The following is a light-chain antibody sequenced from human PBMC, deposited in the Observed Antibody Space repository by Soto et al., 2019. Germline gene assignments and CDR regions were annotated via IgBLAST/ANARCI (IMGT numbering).Light chain of an antibody. CDR2: GAS. CDR3: QQYYSYPWT. J-gene: IGKJ1*01. Sequence: VGMTQSPTTLSVSPGGRGTLSRRASQSIGTNLAWYQQKPGQAPRLLISGASTRSTGIPDRFCGSGSGTDFTLTISCLQSEDFATYYCQQYYSYPWTFGQGTKVDI. CDR1: QSIGTN. V-gene: IGKV3D-15*01.